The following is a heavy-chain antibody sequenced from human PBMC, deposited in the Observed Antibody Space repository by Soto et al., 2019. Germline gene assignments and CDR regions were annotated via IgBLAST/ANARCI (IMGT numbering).Heavy chain of an antibody. V-gene: IGHV3-30*03. CDR1: GFTFSSYG. CDR2: ISYDGSNK. Sequence: PGGSLRLSCAASGFTFSSYGMHWVRQAPGKGLEWVAVISYDGSNKYYADSVKGRFTISRDNSKNTLYLQMNSLRAEDTAVYYCATTTGYSSSWYWGGGYYYYGMDVWGQGTTVTVSS. CDR3: ATTTGYSSSWYWGGGYYYYGMDV. D-gene: IGHD6-13*01. J-gene: IGHJ6*02.